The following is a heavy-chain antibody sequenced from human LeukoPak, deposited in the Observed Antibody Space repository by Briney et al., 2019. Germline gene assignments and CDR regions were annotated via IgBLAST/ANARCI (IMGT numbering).Heavy chain of an antibody. CDR3: ARYGITIVRGGKYYFDS. J-gene: IGHJ4*02. V-gene: IGHV4-59*08. D-gene: IGHD3-10*01. CDR1: GGSISTYY. Sequence: PSETLSLTCTVSGGSISTYYWSWIRQPPGKGPEWIGYIHYSGSTNYNPSLNSRVTISVDTSKNQFSLRLSSVTAADTAVYYCARYGITIVRGGKYYFDSWGQGTLVTVSS. CDR2: IHYSGST.